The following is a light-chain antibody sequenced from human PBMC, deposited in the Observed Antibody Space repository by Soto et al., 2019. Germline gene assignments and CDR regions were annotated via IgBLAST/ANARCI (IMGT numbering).Light chain of an antibody. V-gene: IGKV3-11*01. Sequence: EIVLTQTPATLSLSPGESATLSCRASQSVSNYLAWYQHKPGQAPRLLIYGASIRATGIPARFSGGGSGTDFALTISSLEPEDFAVYYCQPRTNWPSVIFGQGTRLEIK. CDR1: QSVSNY. J-gene: IGKJ5*01. CDR2: GAS. CDR3: QPRTNWPSVI.